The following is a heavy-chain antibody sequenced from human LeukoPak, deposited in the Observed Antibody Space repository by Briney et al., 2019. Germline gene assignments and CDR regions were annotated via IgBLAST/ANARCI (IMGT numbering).Heavy chain of an antibody. CDR3: ARWSVVVVAATRYYGMDV. Sequence: SETLSLTCTVSGGSISSSSYYWGWIRQPPGKGLEWIGEINHSGSTNYNPSLKSRVTISVDTSKNQFSLKLSSVTAADTAVYYCARWSVVVVAATRYYGMDVWGQGTTVTVSS. V-gene: IGHV4-39*07. CDR2: INHSGST. J-gene: IGHJ6*02. D-gene: IGHD2-15*01. CDR1: GGSISSSSYY.